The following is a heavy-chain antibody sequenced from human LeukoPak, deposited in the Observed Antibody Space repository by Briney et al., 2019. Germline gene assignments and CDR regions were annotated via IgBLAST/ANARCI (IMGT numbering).Heavy chain of an antibody. D-gene: IGHD1-26*01. CDR3: ARSCPPVVGATGGYYYMDV. V-gene: IGHV4-34*01. Sequence: SETLSLTCAVYGGSFSGYYWSWIRQPPGKGLEWIGEINHSGSTNYNPSLKSRVTISVDTSKNQFSLKLSSVTAADTAVYYCARSCPPVVGATGGYYYMDVWGKGTTVTVSS. CDR2: INHSGST. CDR1: GGSFSGYY. J-gene: IGHJ6*03.